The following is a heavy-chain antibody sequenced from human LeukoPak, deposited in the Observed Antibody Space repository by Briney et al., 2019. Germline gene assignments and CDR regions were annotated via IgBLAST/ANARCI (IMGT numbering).Heavy chain of an antibody. CDR1: EFSVGSNY. V-gene: IGHV3-30*03. J-gene: IGHJ5*02. CDR3: ARAVTWIDP. Sequence: AGGSLRLSCAASEFSVGSNYMTWVRQAPGKGLEWVAFIQNDGNDKYYADSVKGRFTVSRDNSKNTLDLQMNGLRAEDTAVYYCARAVTWIDPWGQGTLVTVSS. CDR2: IQNDGNDK.